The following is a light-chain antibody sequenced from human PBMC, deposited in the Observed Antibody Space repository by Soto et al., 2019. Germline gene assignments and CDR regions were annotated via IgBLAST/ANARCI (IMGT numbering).Light chain of an antibody. V-gene: IGKV3-20*01. CDR3: LQYGTSPT. Sequence: EIVLTQSPGTLSLSPGERATLSCRASQSVSSNYLDWYQQKPGQAPRLLIYCTSSRATDIPDRFSGSGSGTDFTLTISSLEPEDFAVYYCLQYGTSPTFGQGTKVEIK. CDR1: QSVSSNY. CDR2: CTS. J-gene: IGKJ1*01.